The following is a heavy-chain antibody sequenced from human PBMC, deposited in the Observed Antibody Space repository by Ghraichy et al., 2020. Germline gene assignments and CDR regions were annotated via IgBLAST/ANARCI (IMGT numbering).Heavy chain of an antibody. CDR3: ARDTMGIFDY. CDR2: IKQDGSEK. D-gene: IGHD7-27*01. Sequence: GGSLRLSCAASGFTFSSYWMSWVRQAPGKGLEWVANIKQDGSEKNYVDSVKGRFTISRDNAKNSLYLQMDSLRADDTAVYYCARDTMGIFDYWGQGTLVTVSS. V-gene: IGHV3-7*01. J-gene: IGHJ4*02. CDR1: GFTFSSYW.